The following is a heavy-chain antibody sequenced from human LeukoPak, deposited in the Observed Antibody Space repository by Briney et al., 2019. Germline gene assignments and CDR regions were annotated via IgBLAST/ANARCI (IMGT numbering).Heavy chain of an antibody. D-gene: IGHD2-15*01. CDR3: ARDRGGGYGFDY. CDR1: GFTFSTYS. CDR2: ISSGSSTI. J-gene: IGHJ4*02. Sequence: PGGSLRLSCAASGFTFSTYSMNWVPQAPGRGREWVTYISSGSSTIYYADSVKGRFTISRDNAKNSLYLQMNSLRDEDTAVYSCARDRGGGYGFDYWGQGTLVTVSS. V-gene: IGHV3-48*02.